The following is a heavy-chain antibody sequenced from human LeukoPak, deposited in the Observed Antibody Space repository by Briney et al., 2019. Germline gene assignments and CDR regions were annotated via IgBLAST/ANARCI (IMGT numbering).Heavy chain of an antibody. V-gene: IGHV4-39*07. CDR3: ARDQSAFDV. Sequence: SETLSLTCTVSSGSISSSSYYWGWLRQPPGTGLEWIGSIYYSGSTYYNPSLKTRVTISLDTSNNQLSLKLSSVTAADTAVYYCARDQSAFDVWGQGTMVTVSS. J-gene: IGHJ3*01. CDR2: IYYSGST. CDR1: SGSISSSSYY.